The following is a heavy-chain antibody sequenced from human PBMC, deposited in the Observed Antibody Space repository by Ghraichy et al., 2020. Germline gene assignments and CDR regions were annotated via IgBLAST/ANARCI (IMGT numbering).Heavy chain of an antibody. CDR1: GFTFSSYA. CDR3: ASRPDTSGYWSYYFDY. J-gene: IGHJ4*02. CDR2: ISGSGGST. Sequence: SLNISCAASGFTFSSYAMSWVRQAPGKGLEWVSAISGSGGSTYYADSVKGRFTISRDNSKNTLYLQLNSLRAEDTAIYYCASRPDTSGYWSYYFDYWGQGTLVTVSS. V-gene: IGHV3-23*01. D-gene: IGHD3-22*01.